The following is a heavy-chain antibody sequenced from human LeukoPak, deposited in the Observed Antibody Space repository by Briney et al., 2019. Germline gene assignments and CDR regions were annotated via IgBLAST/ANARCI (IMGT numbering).Heavy chain of an antibody. D-gene: IGHD3-10*01. J-gene: IGHJ4*02. Sequence: GGSLRLSCGVSAFILSVYYMIWVRHAPGKGWEWGSSISYTGTYIYYADSVKGRFTISRDNSQNSLYLQMNSLRAEDTAIYYCVRDRGTYRPIDYWGQGTLVTVSS. CDR2: ISYTGTYI. CDR3: VRDRGTYRPIDY. V-gene: IGHV3-21*04. CDR1: AFILSVYY.